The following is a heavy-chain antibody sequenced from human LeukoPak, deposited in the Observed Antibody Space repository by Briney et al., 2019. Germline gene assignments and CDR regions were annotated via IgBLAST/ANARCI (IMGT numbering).Heavy chain of an antibody. D-gene: IGHD3-22*01. V-gene: IGHV3-64*01. CDR2: ISSNGGTT. CDR3: ARGPDYFGSSGYLWYFDY. J-gene: IGHJ4*02. CDR1: GFTFTSYA. Sequence: GGSLRLSCAASGFTFTSYAMHWVRQAPGKGLEHVSGISSNGGTTYYANSVKGRFTISRDISKNTLYLQMGSPRAEDMAVYYCARGPDYFGSSGYLWYFDYWGQGTLVTVSS.